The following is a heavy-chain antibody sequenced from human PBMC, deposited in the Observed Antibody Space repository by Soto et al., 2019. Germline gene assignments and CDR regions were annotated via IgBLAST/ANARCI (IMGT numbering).Heavy chain of an antibody. J-gene: IGHJ4*02. D-gene: IGHD3-3*01. CDR2: ISGSGGST. CDR1: GFTFSSYA. CDR3: AKGPYDFWSGYYTNAVFDY. Sequence: PGGSLRLSCAASGFTFSSYAMSWVRQAPGKGLEWVSAISGSGGSTYYADSVKGRFTISRDNSKNTLYLQMNSLRAEDTAVYYCAKGPYDFWSGYYTNAVFDYWGQGTLVTVSS. V-gene: IGHV3-23*01.